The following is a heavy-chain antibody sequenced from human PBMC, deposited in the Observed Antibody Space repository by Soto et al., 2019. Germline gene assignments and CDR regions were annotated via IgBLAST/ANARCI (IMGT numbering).Heavy chain of an antibody. CDR1: VGSISSYY. D-gene: IGHD3-10*01. Sequence: QVQLQESGPGLVKPSETLSLTCTVSVGSISSYYWSWIRQPPGKGLEWIGYIYYSGSTNYNPSLKSRVTISVDTSKNQFSLKLSSVTAADTAVYYCARGDPLLWFGEKVYYGMDVWGQGTTVTVSS. CDR2: IYYSGST. CDR3: ARGDPLLWFGEKVYYGMDV. V-gene: IGHV4-59*01. J-gene: IGHJ6*02.